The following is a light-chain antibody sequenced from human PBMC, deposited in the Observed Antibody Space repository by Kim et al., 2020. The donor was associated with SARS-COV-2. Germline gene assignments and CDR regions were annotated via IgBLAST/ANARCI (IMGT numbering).Light chain of an antibody. V-gene: IGLV7-46*01. J-gene: IGLJ3*02. CDR2: DTG. Sequence: PGGTVILTWDSSIGTVTSGHFPYWFQQKPGQAPRTLIYDTGNKHSWTPARFSGSLLGGKAALTLSGAQPEDEAEYYCSLFYSGSWVFGGGTKLTVL. CDR1: IGTVTSGHF. CDR3: SLFYSGSWV.